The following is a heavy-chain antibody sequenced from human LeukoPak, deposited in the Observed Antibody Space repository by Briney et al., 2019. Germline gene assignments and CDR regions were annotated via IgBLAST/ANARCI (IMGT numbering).Heavy chain of an antibody. CDR1: GFTFSDYY. Sequence: PGGSLRLSCAASGFTFSDYYMSWVRQAPGKGLEWVSYISGSGGNINYADNVKGRFTISRDNAKNSLYLQMNSLRAEDTAVYYCARVGGYFFVSSTFYYVGYWGQGTLVTVSS. D-gene: IGHD3-22*01. V-gene: IGHV3-11*04. CDR2: ISGSGGNI. J-gene: IGHJ4*02. CDR3: ARVGGYFFVSSTFYYVGY.